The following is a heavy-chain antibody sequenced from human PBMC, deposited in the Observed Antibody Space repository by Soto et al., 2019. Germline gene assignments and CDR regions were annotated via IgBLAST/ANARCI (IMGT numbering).Heavy chain of an antibody. CDR1: GYTFTRYY. J-gene: IGHJ6*02. CDR3: ATGIALVSAAIRPYYYYGMDV. Sequence: GPSVKVSCKASGYTFTRYYVHWARQAPGQGLDWMGIINPGGGSPSYAQKFQGRVTMTRDTSTSTVYMELSSLRSEDTAVYYCATGIALVSAAIRPYYYYGMDVWGQGTTVTVSS. D-gene: IGHD2-2*01. V-gene: IGHV1-46*01. CDR2: INPGGGSP.